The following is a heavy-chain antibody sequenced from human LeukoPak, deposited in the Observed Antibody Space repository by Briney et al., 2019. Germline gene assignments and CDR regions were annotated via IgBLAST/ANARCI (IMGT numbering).Heavy chain of an antibody. V-gene: IGHV4-34*01. CDR1: GGSFSGYY. CDR3: ARADCGYNYGPCYYYMDV. J-gene: IGHJ6*03. Sequence: PSETLSLTCAVYGGSFSGYYWSWIRQPPGKGLEWMGEINHSGSTNYNPSLKSRVTISVDTSKNQFSLKLSSVTAADTAVYYCARADCGYNYGPCYYYMDVWGKGTTVTISS. D-gene: IGHD5-18*01. CDR2: INHSGST.